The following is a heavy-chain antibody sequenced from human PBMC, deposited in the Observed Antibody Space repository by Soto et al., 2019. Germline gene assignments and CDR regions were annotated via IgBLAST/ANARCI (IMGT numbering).Heavy chain of an antibody. CDR2: INPSGGSS. V-gene: IGHV1-46*03. D-gene: IGHD6-13*01. Sequence: QVQLVQSGAEVKKPGASVKISCKASGYTFTSYYMHWVRQAPGQGLEWMGVINPSGGSSSSAQKCQDRDTMPRNTSTSEVYMELSSLRSENTAVYFCARGGASSSAYYSDCWGQGTLVTVSS. CDR1: GYTFTSYY. CDR3: ARGGASSSAYYSDC. J-gene: IGHJ4*02.